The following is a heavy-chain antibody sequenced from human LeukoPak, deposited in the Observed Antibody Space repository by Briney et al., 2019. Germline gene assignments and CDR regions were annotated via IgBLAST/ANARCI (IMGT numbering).Heavy chain of an antibody. CDR3: ARGLTRFDA. V-gene: IGHV3-7*01. J-gene: IGHJ5*02. CDR1: GFTFSSYW. D-gene: IGHD3-10*01. CDR2: IKQDGSEK. Sequence: GGSLRLSCAASGFTFSSYWMSWVRQAPGKGLEWVANIKQDGSEKYYVDSVKGRFTISRDNAKNSLYLQMNSLRVDDTAIYYCARGLTRFDAWGQGILVTVSS.